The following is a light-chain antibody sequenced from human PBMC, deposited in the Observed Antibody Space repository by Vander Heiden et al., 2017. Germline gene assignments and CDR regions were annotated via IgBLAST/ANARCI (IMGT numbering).Light chain of an antibody. Sequence: QSLLTHPPSASGPPGQRVTISCSESSSNIGSNTVNWYQHLPGTAPKLLIHSNNQRPSGVPDRFYGSKSGTSASLAISGLQSEDEADYYCAAWDDSLNGPVFGGGTKLTV. CDR1: SSNIGSNT. CDR2: SNN. CDR3: AAWDDSLNGPV. V-gene: IGLV1-44*01. J-gene: IGLJ3*02.